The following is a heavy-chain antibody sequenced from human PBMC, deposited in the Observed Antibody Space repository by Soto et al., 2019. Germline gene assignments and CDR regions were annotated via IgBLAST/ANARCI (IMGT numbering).Heavy chain of an antibody. J-gene: IGHJ4*02. Sequence: PSETLSLTCTVSGGSISSYYWSWIRQPPGKGLEWIGYIYYSGSTNYNPSLKSRVTLSVDTSKNQFSLKLSSVTAADTAVYYCAREGLGAKHSSSPLWGQGTLVTVSS. CDR3: AREGLGAKHSSSPL. CDR2: IYYSGST. D-gene: IGHD6-6*01. CDR1: GGSISSYY. V-gene: IGHV4-59*01.